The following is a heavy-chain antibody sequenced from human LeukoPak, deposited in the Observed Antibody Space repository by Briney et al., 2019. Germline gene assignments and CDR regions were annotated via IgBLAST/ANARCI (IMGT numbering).Heavy chain of an antibody. V-gene: IGHV4-59*01. CDR2: IYYSGST. CDR3: ARDIYGSGSLFDY. CDR1: GGSISSYY. D-gene: IGHD3-10*01. J-gene: IGHJ4*02. Sequence: SETLSLTCTVSGGSISSYYWSWLRQPPGKGLEWIGYIYYSGSTNYNPSLKSRVTISVDTSKNQFSLKLSSVTAADTAVYYCARDIYGSGSLFDYWGQGTLVTVSS.